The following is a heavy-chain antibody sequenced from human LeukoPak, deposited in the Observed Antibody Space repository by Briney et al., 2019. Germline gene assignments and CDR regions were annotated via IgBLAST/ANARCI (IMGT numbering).Heavy chain of an antibody. CDR2: VYYSVTT. J-gene: IGHJ6*03. CDR1: GGSISYFY. CDR3: ARAYIPTRNPLSSRFAYDMDA. D-gene: IGHD2-21*01. Sequence: SETLSLTCTISGGSISYFYWTWIRQSPGKGLEWIGNVYYSVTTNYNPSLKSRVTISVDTSKSPFSLKLNSVTAAHTVMLFSARAYIPTRNPLSSRFAYDMDAWGKGTTFTASS. V-gene: IGHV4-59*01.